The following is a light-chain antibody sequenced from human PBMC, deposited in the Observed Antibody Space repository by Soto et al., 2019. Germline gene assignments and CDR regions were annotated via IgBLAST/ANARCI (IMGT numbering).Light chain of an antibody. V-gene: IGLV1-44*01. J-gene: IGLJ3*02. CDR2: TNN. CDR1: GSNIGSNP. CDR3: AAWDDSLEGVV. Sequence: QSVLTQPPSASGTPGQRVTISCSGSGSNIGSNPVSWYQHLPGTAPKVLIFTNNQRPSGVPDRVSGSKSGTSASLAISGLRSEDEAHYYCAAWDDSLEGVVLGGGTKLTVL.